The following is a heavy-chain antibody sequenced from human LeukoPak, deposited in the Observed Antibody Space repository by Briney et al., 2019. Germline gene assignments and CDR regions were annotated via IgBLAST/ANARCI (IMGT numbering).Heavy chain of an antibody. CDR2: IIPIFGTA. D-gene: IGHD2-2*02. CDR3: ARAAGNVVVPAAIYYYYYYMDV. J-gene: IGHJ6*03. Sequence: SVKVSCKASGGTFSSYAISWVRQAPGQGLEWMGGIIPIFGTANYAQKFQGRVTITADESTSTAYMELSSLRSEDTAVYYCARAAGNVVVPAAIYYYYYYMDVWGKGTTVTVSS. CDR1: GGTFSSYA. V-gene: IGHV1-69*01.